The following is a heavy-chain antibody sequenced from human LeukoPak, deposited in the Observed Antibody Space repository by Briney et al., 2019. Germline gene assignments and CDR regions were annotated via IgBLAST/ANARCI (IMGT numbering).Heavy chain of an antibody. J-gene: IGHJ4*02. CDR2: ISYDGSNK. CDR1: GFTFSSYG. CDR3: ARDVGLGYCSSTSCSHLDY. Sequence: PGRSLRLSCAASGFTFSSYGMHWVRQAPGKGLEWVAVISYDGSNKYYADSVKGRFTISRDNSKNTLYLQMNSLRAEDTAVYYCARDVGLGYCSSTSCSHLDYWGQGTLVTVSS. D-gene: IGHD2-2*01. V-gene: IGHV3-30*03.